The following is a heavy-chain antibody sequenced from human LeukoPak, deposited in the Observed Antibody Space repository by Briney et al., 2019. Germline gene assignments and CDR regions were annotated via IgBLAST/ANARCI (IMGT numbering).Heavy chain of an antibody. Sequence: SETLSLTCAVYGGSFSGYYWSWIRQPPGKGLEWIGEINHSGSTNYNPSLKSRVTISVDTSKNQFSLKPSSVTAADTAVYYCAGRCSGGSCYMPRWGQGTLVTVSS. D-gene: IGHD2-15*01. V-gene: IGHV4-34*01. CDR2: INHSGST. CDR1: GGSFSGYY. J-gene: IGHJ4*02. CDR3: AGRCSGGSCYMPR.